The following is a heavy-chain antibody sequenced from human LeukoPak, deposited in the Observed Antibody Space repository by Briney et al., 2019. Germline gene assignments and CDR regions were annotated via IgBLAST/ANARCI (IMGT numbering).Heavy chain of an antibody. Sequence: GGSLRLSCAASGFTFSSYSMSWVRQAPGKGLEWVANIRQDGGVKYYMDSAKGRFTLSRDNAKSSLYLQMNSLRVEDTAMYFCARTVVVVVGASDYFDYWGQGTLVTVSS. J-gene: IGHJ4*02. CDR1: GFTFSSYS. D-gene: IGHD2-2*01. CDR3: ARTVVVVVGASDYFDY. V-gene: IGHV3-7*03. CDR2: IRQDGGVK.